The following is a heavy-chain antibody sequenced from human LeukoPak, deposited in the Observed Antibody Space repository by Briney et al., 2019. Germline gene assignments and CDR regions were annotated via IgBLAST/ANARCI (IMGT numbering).Heavy chain of an antibody. CDR1: GFTFSSYG. Sequence: GGSLRLSCAASGFTFSSYGMHWVRQAPGKGLEWVAVISYGGSNKYYADSVKGRFTISRDNSKNTLYLRMNSLRAEDTAVYYCAKAFYYYDSSGYGHFDYWGQGTPVTVSS. CDR2: ISYGGSNK. CDR3: AKAFYYYDSSGYGHFDY. J-gene: IGHJ4*02. D-gene: IGHD3-22*01. V-gene: IGHV3-30*18.